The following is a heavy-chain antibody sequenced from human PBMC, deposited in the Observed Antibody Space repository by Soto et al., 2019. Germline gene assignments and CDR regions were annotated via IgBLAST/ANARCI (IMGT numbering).Heavy chain of an antibody. Sequence: PGGSLRLSCAASGFTFSSYAMSWVRQAPGKGLEWVSAISGSGGSTYYADSVKGRFTISRDNSKNTLYLQMNSLRAEDTAVYYCAKWTDIVVVPAAGWFDPWGQGTLVTVSS. D-gene: IGHD2-2*01. CDR1: GFTFSSYA. J-gene: IGHJ5*02. V-gene: IGHV3-23*01. CDR2: ISGSGGST. CDR3: AKWTDIVVVPAAGWFDP.